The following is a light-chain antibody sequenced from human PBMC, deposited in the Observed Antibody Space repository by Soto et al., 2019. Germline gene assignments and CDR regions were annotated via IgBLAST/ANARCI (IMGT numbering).Light chain of an antibody. CDR3: QQRSNWPPYT. J-gene: IGKJ2*01. Sequence: EVVLTQSPATLSLSPGERATLSCRASQSVGSYLAWYQQKPGQAPRLLIYDASNRATGIPARFSGSRSGTDFTLTISSLEPEDCAVYYCQQRSNWPPYTFGQGTKVEIK. CDR2: DAS. CDR1: QSVGSY. V-gene: IGKV3-11*01.